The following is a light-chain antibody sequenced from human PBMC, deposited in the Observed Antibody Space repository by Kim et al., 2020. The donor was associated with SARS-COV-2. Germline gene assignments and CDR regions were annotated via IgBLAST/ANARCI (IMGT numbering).Light chain of an antibody. V-gene: IGLV1-47*01. CDR1: SSNIGSNY. Sequence: QSVLTQPPSASGTPGQRVTISCSGSSSNIGSNYVYWYQQLPGTAPKLLIYRNNQRPSGVPDRFSGSKSGTSAFLAISGLRSVDEADYYCAAWDDFLSGPVFLGGTQLTVL. CDR3: AAWDDFLSGPV. CDR2: RNN. J-gene: IGLJ2*01.